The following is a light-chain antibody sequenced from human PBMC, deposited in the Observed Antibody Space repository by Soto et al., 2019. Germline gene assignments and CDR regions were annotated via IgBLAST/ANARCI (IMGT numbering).Light chain of an antibody. V-gene: IGLV2-11*01. CDR2: DVS. CDR1: SSDVGVYNY. J-gene: IGLJ1*01. Sequence: QSVLTQPRSVSGSPGQSVTISCTGTSSDVGVYNYVSWYQQYPGKAPKIMIYDVSKRPSGVPDRFSGSKSDNTASLTISGLQADDEADYYCCSYAGSYTFVFGIGTKVTV. CDR3: CSYAGSYTFV.